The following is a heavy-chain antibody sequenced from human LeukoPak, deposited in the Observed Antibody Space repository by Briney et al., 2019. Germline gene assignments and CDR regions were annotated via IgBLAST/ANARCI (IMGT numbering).Heavy chain of an antibody. CDR3: ARDPERQMVFGVVIRGHYYMDV. CDR1: EFTFSSYA. J-gene: IGHJ6*03. Sequence: PGRSLRLSCAASEFTFSSYAMHWVRQAPGKGLEWVAVISYDGSNKYYADSVKGRFTISRDNSKNTLYLQMNSLRAEDTAVYYCARDPERQMVFGVVIRGHYYMDVWGKGTTVTVSS. V-gene: IGHV3-30-3*01. CDR2: ISYDGSNK. D-gene: IGHD3-3*01.